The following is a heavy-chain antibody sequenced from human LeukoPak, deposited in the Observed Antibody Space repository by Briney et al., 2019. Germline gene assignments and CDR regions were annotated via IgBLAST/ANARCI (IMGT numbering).Heavy chain of an antibody. J-gene: IGHJ3*02. V-gene: IGHV3-48*01. CDR1: GFSFSDDP. CDR3: VTDTHYAFNI. CDR2: IRSGGSDK. Sequence: GGSLRLSCTASGFSFSDDPMNWVRQAPGKGLEWVSNIRSGGSDKYYADSVKGRFTISRDNVKNSLYLQMNSLGAEDTAVYYCVTDTHYAFNIWGQGTMVTVS.